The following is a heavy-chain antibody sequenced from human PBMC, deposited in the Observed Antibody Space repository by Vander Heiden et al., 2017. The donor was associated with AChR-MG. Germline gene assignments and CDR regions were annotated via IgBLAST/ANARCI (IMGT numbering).Heavy chain of an antibody. V-gene: IGHV3-9*01. J-gene: IGHJ6*03. CDR3: AKAGSGSTYYYYYMDV. D-gene: IGHD3-10*01. Sequence: EVQLVESGGGLVQPDRSLRLSCAASGFTFDDYAMHWVRQAPGKGLEWVSCISWNSGSIGYADSVKGRFTISRDNAKNSLYLQMNSLRAEDTALYYCAKAGSGSTYYYYYMDVWCKGTTVTVSS. CDR1: GFTFDDYA. CDR2: ISWNSGSI.